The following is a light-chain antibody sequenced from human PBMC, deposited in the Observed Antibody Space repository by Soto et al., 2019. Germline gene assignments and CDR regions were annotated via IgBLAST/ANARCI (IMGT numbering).Light chain of an antibody. Sequence: QSALTQPASVSGSPGQSITISCTGTSSDVGSFNLVSWYQQYPGKAPKLMIYEGSKRPSGVSNRFSGSKSGNTASLTISGLQAEDEAEYYCCSYAGMNTVAFGGGTKATVL. CDR1: SSDVGSFNL. CDR3: CSYAGMNTVA. CDR2: EGS. J-gene: IGLJ2*01. V-gene: IGLV2-23*01.